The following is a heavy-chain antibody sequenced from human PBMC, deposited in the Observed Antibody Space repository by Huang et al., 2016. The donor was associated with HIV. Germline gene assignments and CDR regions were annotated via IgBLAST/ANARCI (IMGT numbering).Heavy chain of an antibody. J-gene: IGHJ4*02. CDR1: GFTFSNYG. CDR2: ISNEGSTK. Sequence: QVQLVESGGGVVQPGTSLRLSCAASGFTFSNYGMNWVRQAPGKGLEWLAGISNEGSTKDCADSVKGRFTISRDNSKNTVYLQMNSLRAEDTAVYYCARSEPSRYYFDYWGQGTLVTVSS. CDR3: ARSEPSRYYFDY. V-gene: IGHV3-30-3*01.